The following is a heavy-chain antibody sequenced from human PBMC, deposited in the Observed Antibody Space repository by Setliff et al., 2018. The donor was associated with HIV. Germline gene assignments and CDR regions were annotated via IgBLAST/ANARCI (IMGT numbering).Heavy chain of an antibody. CDR1: GGSISSGSYY. V-gene: IGHV4-61*02. CDR2: IYTSGST. J-gene: IGHJ6*02. Sequence: SETLSLTCTVSGGSISSGSYYWSWIRQPAGKGLEWIGRIYTSGSTNYNPSLKSRVAISVDTSKNQFSLKLNSVTAADTAVYYCARGLHLRITMVRGEYYGMDVWGQGTTVTVSS. CDR3: ARGLHLRITMVRGEYYGMDV. D-gene: IGHD3-10*01.